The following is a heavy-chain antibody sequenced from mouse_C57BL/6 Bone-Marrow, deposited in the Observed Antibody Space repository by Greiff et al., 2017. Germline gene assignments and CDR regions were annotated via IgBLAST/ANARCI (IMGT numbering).Heavy chain of an antibody. J-gene: IGHJ2*01. CDR3: ARSLIYYYGSSYDY. V-gene: IGHV1-69*01. Sequence: VQLQQSGAELVMPGASVKLSCKASGYTFTSYWMHWVKQRPGQGLEWIGEIDPSDSYTNYNQKFKGKSTLTVDKASSTADMQRSSLTSEASAVYYCARSLIYYYGSSYDYWGQGTTLTVSS. CDR1: GYTFTSYW. D-gene: IGHD1-1*01. CDR2: IDPSDSYT.